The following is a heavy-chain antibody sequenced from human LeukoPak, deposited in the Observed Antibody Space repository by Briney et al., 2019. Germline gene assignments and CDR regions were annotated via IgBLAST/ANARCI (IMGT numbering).Heavy chain of an antibody. CDR3: ASSGGNSVHYFDY. V-gene: IGHV1-2*02. J-gene: IGHJ4*02. D-gene: IGHD4-23*01. CDR2: INPNSGGT. Sequence: ASVKVSCKASGYTFTSYYMHWVRQAPGQGLEWMGWINPNSGGTNYAQKFQGRVNMTRDTSITTAYMELSRLRSDDTAVYYCASSGGNSVHYFDYWGQGTLVTVSS. CDR1: GYTFTSYY.